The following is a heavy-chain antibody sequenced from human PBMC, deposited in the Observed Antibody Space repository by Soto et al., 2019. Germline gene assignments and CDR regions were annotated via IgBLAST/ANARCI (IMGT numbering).Heavy chain of an antibody. Sequence: PGGSLRLSCAASGFTFSSYAMHWFRQAPGKGLEWVAVISYDGSNKYYADSVKGRFTISRDNSKNTLYLLMNSLRAEDTAVYYCVRDFRPGDGVRYFGYWGQGTLDTVSS. CDR3: VRDFRPGDGVRYFGY. V-gene: IGHV3-30*14. D-gene: IGHD3-10*02. J-gene: IGHJ4*02. CDR2: ISYDGSNK. CDR1: GFTFSSYA.